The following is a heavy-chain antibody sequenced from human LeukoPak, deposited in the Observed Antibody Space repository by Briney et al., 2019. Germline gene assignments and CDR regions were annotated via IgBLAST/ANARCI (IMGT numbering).Heavy chain of an antibody. Sequence: SETLSLTCAVYGGSFTGYSWNWIRQPPGKGLEWIGEIYHSGSTNYNPSLKSRVTISVDTSKNQFSLKLSSVTAADTAVYYCARRGSGWFYFDYWGQGTLVTVSS. CDR2: IYHSGST. CDR1: GGSFTGYS. CDR3: ARRGSGWFYFDY. J-gene: IGHJ4*02. V-gene: IGHV4-34*01. D-gene: IGHD6-19*01.